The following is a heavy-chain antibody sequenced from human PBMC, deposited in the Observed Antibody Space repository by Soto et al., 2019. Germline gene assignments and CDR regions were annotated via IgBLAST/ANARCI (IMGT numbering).Heavy chain of an antibody. CDR2: INPSGGST. V-gene: IGHV1-46*01. D-gene: IGHD5-12*01. CDR1: GYTFTSYY. J-gene: IGHJ5*02. Sequence: GASVKVSCKASGYTFTSYYMHWVRQAPGQGLEWMGIINPSGGSTSYAQKFQGRVTMTRDTSTSTVYMELSSLRSEDTAVYYCARDPRSSYDTHIAHNWFDPWGQGTLVTVSS. CDR3: ARDPRSSYDTHIAHNWFDP.